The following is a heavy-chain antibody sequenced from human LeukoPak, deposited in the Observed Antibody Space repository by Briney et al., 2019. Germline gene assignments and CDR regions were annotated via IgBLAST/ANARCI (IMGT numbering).Heavy chain of an antibody. J-gene: IGHJ6*03. CDR3: AREVYSSSWSYYCYYYMDV. D-gene: IGHD6-13*01. Sequence: SETLSLTCTVSGGSISSGSYYWSWIRQPAGKGLEWIGRIYTSGSTNYNPSLKSRVTISVDTSKNQFSLKLSSVTAADTAVYYCAREVYSSSWSYYCYYYMDVWGKGTTVTISS. CDR1: GGSISSGSYY. V-gene: IGHV4-61*02. CDR2: IYTSGST.